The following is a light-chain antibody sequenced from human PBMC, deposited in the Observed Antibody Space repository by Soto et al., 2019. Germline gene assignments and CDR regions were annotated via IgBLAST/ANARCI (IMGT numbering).Light chain of an antibody. J-gene: IGLJ3*02. CDR2: DVS. CDR1: NSDVGGYNY. CDR3: CSYAGSSVM. Sequence: QSVLTQPRSVSGSPGQSVTISCTGTNSDVGGYNYVSWYQQHPGKAPKLMIYDVSERPSGVPDRFSGSKSGNTASLTISGLQAEDEADYYCCSYAGSSVMFGGGTKVTVL. V-gene: IGLV2-11*01.